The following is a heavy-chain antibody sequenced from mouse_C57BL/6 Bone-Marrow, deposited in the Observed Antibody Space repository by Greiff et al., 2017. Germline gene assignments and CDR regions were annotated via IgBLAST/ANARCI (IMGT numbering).Heavy chain of an antibody. CDR1: GFSLTSYG. CDR2: IWGVGST. Sequence: VKLMESGPGLVAPSQSLSITCTVSGFSLTSYGVDWVRQSPGKGLEWLGVIWGVGSTNYNSALKSRLSISKDNSKSQVFLKMNSLQTDDKAMYYCASLLPQGAYWGQGTLVTVSA. J-gene: IGHJ3*01. V-gene: IGHV2-6*01. CDR3: ASLLPQGAY. D-gene: IGHD2-1*01.